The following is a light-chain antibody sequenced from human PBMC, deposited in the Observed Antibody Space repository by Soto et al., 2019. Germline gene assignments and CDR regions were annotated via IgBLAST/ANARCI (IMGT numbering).Light chain of an antibody. CDR1: QSVSSN. V-gene: IGKV3-20*01. CDR3: HQYGSSPRT. J-gene: IGKJ1*01. Sequence: EIVLTQSPGTLSLSPGERATLSCRASQSVSSNLAWYQQKPGQAPRLLIYGASSRATGIPDRFSGSGSGTDFTLTISRLEPEDFAVYYCHQYGSSPRTFGQGTKVDIK. CDR2: GAS.